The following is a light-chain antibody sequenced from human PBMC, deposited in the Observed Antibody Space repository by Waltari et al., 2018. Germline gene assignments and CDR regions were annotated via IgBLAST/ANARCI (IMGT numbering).Light chain of an antibody. CDR3: QQYSAYPWT. V-gene: IGKV1-5*03. CDR1: QNINRW. Sequence: DIQMTQSPSTLSASVRDRVTITCRASQNINRWLAWYQQKPGTAPKPGILKASGLEDGVPSRFSGSESGTEFTLTISSLQPDDFAAYYCQQYSAYPWTFGQGTKVEI. CDR2: KAS. J-gene: IGKJ1*01.